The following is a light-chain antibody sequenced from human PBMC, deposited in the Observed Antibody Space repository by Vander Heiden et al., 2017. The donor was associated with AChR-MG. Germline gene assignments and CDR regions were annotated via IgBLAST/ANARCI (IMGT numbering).Light chain of an antibody. V-gene: IGKV1-39*01. J-gene: IGKJ1*01. CDR3: QQSYSTPPEKT. CDR1: QSISSY. Sequence: DIQMTQSPSSLSASVGDRVTITCRASQSISSYLNWYQQKPGKAPKLLIYAASSLQSGVPSRFSGSGSGTDFTLTISSLQPEDFATYYCQQSYSTPPEKTFGHGTKVEIK. CDR2: AAS.